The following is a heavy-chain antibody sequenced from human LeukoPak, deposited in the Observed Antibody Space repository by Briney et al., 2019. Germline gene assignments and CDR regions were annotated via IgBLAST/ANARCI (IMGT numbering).Heavy chain of an antibody. CDR2: IIPIFGTA. V-gene: IGHV1-69*01. CDR1: GGTFSSYA. CDR3: ARGGIAVASAFDI. J-gene: IGHJ3*02. D-gene: IGHD6-19*01. Sequence: SVKVSCKASGGTFSSYAISWVRQAPGQGLEWMGGIIPIFGTANYAQKFQGSVTITADESTSTAYMELSSLRSEDTAVYYCARGGIAVASAFDIWGQGTMVTVSS.